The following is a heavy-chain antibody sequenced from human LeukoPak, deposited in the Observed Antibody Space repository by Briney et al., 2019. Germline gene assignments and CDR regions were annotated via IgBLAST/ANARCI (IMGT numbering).Heavy chain of an antibody. CDR3: AKDIGSGWSFDY. CDR2: IKGNGDTT. Sequence: GGSLRLSCAASGFTFHNYAMHWVRQAPGKGLEWVSLIKGNGDTTYNADSVKGRFTISRDNSKNSLYLQINSLRTEDAALYYCAKDIGSGWSFDYWGQGTLVTVSS. CDR1: GFTFHNYA. D-gene: IGHD6-19*01. J-gene: IGHJ4*02. V-gene: IGHV3-43*02.